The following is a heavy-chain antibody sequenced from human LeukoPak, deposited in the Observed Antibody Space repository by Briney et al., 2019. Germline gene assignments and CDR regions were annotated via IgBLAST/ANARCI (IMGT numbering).Heavy chain of an antibody. D-gene: IGHD3-16*02. CDR3: ARDNFAPSGVKYFQL. CDR2: IIPKFGST. CDR1: RGTLSPYG. Sequence: ASVKVSCEASRGTLSPYGIGWVRPAPGQGLEWMGGIIPKFGSTNYAQKFQDRLTLTTDESTSTAYMELSNLRSEDTAVYFCARDNFAPSGVKYFQLWGPGTLVTVSS. V-gene: IGHV1-69*05. J-gene: IGHJ1*01.